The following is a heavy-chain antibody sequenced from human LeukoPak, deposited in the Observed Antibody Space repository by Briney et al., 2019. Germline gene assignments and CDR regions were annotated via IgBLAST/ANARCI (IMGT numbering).Heavy chain of an antibody. CDR2: IYYSGST. CDR1: AGSISRGGYY. D-gene: IGHD3-10*01. CDR3: ARRLGGAFDY. J-gene: IGHJ4*02. Sequence: SQTLSLTCTVSAGSISRGGYYWSWIRQHPGKGLEWIGYIYYSGSTYYNPSLKSRVTISVDTSKNQFSLKLRSVTAADTAVYYCARRLGGAFDYRGEGTLVTVSS. V-gene: IGHV4-31*03.